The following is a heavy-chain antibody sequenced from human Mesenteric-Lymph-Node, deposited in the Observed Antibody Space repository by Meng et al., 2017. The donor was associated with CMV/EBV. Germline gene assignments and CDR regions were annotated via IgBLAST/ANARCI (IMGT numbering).Heavy chain of an antibody. Sequence: LRLSCAISGDSVSSYTAGWNWIRQSPSRGLEWLGRTYYRSRRYNDYASSVKSRITINADTSKNQISLQLHSVTPEDTAVYYCARDLGYYESPYGMDVWGQGTTVTVSS. D-gene: IGHD3-22*01. CDR1: GDSVSSYTAG. J-gene: IGHJ6*02. CDR3: ARDLGYYESPYGMDV. V-gene: IGHV6-1*01. CDR2: TYYRSRRYN.